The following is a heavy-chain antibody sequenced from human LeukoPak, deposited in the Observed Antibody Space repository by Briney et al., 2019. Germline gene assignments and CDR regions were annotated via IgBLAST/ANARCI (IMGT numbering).Heavy chain of an antibody. CDR3: TTDQGYYYGSGSYFRHDY. CDR2: IKSKTDGGTT. CDR1: GFTFSNAW. D-gene: IGHD3-10*01. V-gene: IGHV3-15*01. J-gene: IGHJ4*02. Sequence: GGSLRLSCAASGFTFSNAWMSWVGQAPGKGLEWVGRIKSKTDGGTTDYAAPVKGRFTISRDDSKNTLYLQMNSLKTEDTAVYYCTTDQGYYYGSGSYFRHDYWGQGTLVTVSS.